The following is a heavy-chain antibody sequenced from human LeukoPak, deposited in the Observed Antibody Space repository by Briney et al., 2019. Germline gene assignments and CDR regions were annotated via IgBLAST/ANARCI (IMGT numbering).Heavy chain of an antibody. J-gene: IGHJ4*02. D-gene: IGHD1-1*01. CDR3: ARGWNDDY. CDR1: GFTFSSYA. Sequence: AGGSLRLSCAASGFTFSSYAMSWVRQAPGKGLEWVSAISGSGGSTYYADSVKGRFTISRDNAKNSLYLQMNSLRAEDTAVYYCARGWNDDYRGQGTLVTVSS. CDR2: ISGSGGST. V-gene: IGHV3-23*01.